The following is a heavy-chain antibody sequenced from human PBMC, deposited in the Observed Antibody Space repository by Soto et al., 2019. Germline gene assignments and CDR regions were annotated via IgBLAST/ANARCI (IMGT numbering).Heavy chain of an antibody. CDR1: GYIFTTYG. CDR2: IRPNNSNT. Sequence: QVHLVQSGADVKKPGASVRVSCKASGYIFTTYGISWVRQAPAQGFEWLGWIRPNNSNTKYAQKLQGRVTMTADTATSTAYMERRSLRSDDTAVYYCARVGGYSDRSGDYYTDAFDIWGQGTMVTVSS. V-gene: IGHV1-18*01. D-gene: IGHD3-22*01. J-gene: IGHJ3*02. CDR3: ARVGGYSDRSGDYYTDAFDI.